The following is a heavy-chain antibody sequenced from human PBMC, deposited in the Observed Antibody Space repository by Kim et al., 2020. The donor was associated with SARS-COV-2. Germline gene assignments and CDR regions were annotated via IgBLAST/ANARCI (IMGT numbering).Heavy chain of an antibody. D-gene: IGHD2-15*01. CDR3: TTDQGGYCSGGSGYEFYYYGMDV. V-gene: IGHV3-15*01. CDR1: GFTFSNAW. Sequence: GGSLRLSCAASGFTFSNAWMSWVRQAPGKGLEWVGRIQSKTDGGTTDYAAPATGRCTISRDDSKNTLYLQMNSLKTEDTAVYYCTTDQGGYCSGGSGYEFYYYGMDVWGQGTTVTVSS. J-gene: IGHJ6*02. CDR2: IQSKTDGGTT.